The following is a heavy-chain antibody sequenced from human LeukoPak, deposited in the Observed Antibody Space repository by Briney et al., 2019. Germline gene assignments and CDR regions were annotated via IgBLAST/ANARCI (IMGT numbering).Heavy chain of an antibody. V-gene: IGHV3-30*02. D-gene: IGHD1-26*01. CDR3: ATIYLIVGATTFDN. J-gene: IGHJ4*02. Sequence: GGSLRLSCIASGFTFSSSGMHWVRQAPGKGLEWVAFIRYDGTNKFYADSVKGRFTISRDNSKSTLYLQMNSLRAEDTAVYYCATIYLIVGATTFDNWGQGTLVTVSS. CDR1: GFTFSSSG. CDR2: IRYDGTNK.